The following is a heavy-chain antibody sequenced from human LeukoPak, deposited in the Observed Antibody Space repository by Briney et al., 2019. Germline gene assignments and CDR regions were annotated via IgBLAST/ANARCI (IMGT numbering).Heavy chain of an antibody. V-gene: IGHV3-23*01. CDR2: IIASSGST. D-gene: IGHD5-12*01. CDR1: GFSISNSA. CDR3: AKGAYDYIEMGYFYY. Sequence: GGSLRLSCAASGFSISNSAMSWVRQAPGKGLEWVSLIIASSGSTFYADSVKGRFTISRDNSKNTLLLQMNSLRAEDTAVYYCAKGAYDYIEMGYFYYWGQGTLVTVSS. J-gene: IGHJ4*02.